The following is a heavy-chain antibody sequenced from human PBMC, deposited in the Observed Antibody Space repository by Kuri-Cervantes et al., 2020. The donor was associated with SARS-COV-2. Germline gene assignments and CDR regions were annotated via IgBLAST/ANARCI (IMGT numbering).Heavy chain of an antibody. Sequence: GESLKISCAASGFTFSSYSMNWVRQAPGKGLEWVSSISSSSSYIYYADSVKGRFTISRDNSKNTPYLQMNSLRAEDTAVYYCARLYSGSYFGAFDIWGQGTMVTVSS. CDR2: ISSSSSYI. CDR3: ARLYSGSYFGAFDI. V-gene: IGHV3-21*01. J-gene: IGHJ3*02. D-gene: IGHD1-26*01. CDR1: GFTFSSYS.